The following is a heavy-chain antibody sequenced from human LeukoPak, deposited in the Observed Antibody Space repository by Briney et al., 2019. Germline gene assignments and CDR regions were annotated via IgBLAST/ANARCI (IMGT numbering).Heavy chain of an antibody. Sequence: PGGSLRLSCAASGFTFSSYAMSWVRQAPGKGLEWVSANGGGSGGNTNYADFVKGRFTISRDNSKKTLYLQMNSLRVEDTAIYYCARAGSGYYFDYWGQGTLVTVSS. CDR3: ARAGSGYYFDY. J-gene: IGHJ4*02. CDR1: GFTFSSYA. CDR2: NGGGSGGNT. V-gene: IGHV3-23*01. D-gene: IGHD3-10*01.